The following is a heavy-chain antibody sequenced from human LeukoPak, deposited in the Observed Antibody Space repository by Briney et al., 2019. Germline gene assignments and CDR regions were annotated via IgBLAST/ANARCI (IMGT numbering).Heavy chain of an antibody. CDR1: GFTFSSYS. CDR3: ARDPAFWLLDPF. V-gene: IGHV3-21*01. CDR2: ISSNSIYV. J-gene: IGHJ4*02. Sequence: KAGGSLRLSCAASGFTFSSYSMNWVRQAPGKGLEWVSSISSNSIYVFYADSMKGRFTISRDNAKNSLSLQMNSLRAEDTAVYYCARDPAFWLLDPFWGQGTLVTVSS. D-gene: IGHD3-3*01.